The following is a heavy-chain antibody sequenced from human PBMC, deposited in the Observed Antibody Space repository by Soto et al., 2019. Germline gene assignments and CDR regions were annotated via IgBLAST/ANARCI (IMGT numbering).Heavy chain of an antibody. J-gene: IGHJ4*02. V-gene: IGHV4-39*01. CDR1: GGSLGSSGYY. CDR3: ASIAAPGTTHFDF. Sequence: SETLSLTCTVSGGSLGSSGYYWGWIRQSPGKGLEWIGNIYYSGNTFYNPSLKSRVTISVDTSKNQIYLHLSAVTAADTAIFYCASIAAPGTTHFDFWGQGTLVTVS. D-gene: IGHD6-13*01. CDR2: IYYSGNT.